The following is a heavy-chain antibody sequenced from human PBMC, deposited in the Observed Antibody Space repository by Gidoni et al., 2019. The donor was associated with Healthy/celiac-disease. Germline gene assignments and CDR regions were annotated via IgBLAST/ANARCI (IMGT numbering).Heavy chain of an antibody. J-gene: IGHJ4*02. CDR1: GFTFSSYG. CDR2: IWYDGSNK. CDR3: ARDRLALPVYYFDY. D-gene: IGHD2-8*01. V-gene: IGHV3-33*01. Sequence: QVQLVASGGGVVQPGRSLSLSCAASGFTFSSYGMHWVRQAPGKGLEWVAVIWYDGSNKYYADSVKGRFTISRDNSKNTLYLQMNSLRAEDTAVYYCARDRLALPVYYFDYWGQGTLVTVSS.